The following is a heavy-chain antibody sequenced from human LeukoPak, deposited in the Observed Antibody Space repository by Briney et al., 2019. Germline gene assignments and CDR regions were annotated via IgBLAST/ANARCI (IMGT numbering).Heavy chain of an antibody. J-gene: IGHJ4*02. CDR1: GGSISSYY. D-gene: IGHD2-21*02. CDR3: ARTARSVLFDY. V-gene: IGHV4-59*08. Sequence: SETLSLTCTVSGGSISSYYWSWIRHPPGKGLEWIGYIYYSGSTNYNPSLKSRVTISVDTSKNQFSLKLSSVTAADTAVYYCARTARSVLFDYWGQGTLVTVSS. CDR2: IYYSGST.